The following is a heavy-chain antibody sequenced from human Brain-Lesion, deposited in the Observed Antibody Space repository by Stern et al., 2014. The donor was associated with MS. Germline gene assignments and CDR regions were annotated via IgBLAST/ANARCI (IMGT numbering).Heavy chain of an antibody. CDR1: GGSIGRSSYY. J-gene: IGHJ4*02. D-gene: IGHD6-19*01. Sequence: QVQLQESGPGLVKPSETLSLTCTVSGGSIGRSSYYWGWIRQPPGKGLEWIGNIFYTGSTFYDPSLKSRVTISVGTSHNHFSLRLNSVTAADTAVYYCARGAGVFDSWGQGTLVTVSP. CDR3: ARGAGVFDS. V-gene: IGHV4-39*02. CDR2: IFYTGST.